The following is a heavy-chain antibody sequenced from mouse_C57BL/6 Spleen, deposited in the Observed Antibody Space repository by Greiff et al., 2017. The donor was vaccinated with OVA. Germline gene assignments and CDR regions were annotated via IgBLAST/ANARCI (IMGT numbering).Heavy chain of an antibody. J-gene: IGHJ4*01. Sequence: QVQLQQSGAELVKPGASVKIFCKASGYAFSSYWMNWVKQRPGKGLEWIGQIYPGDGDTNYNGKFKGKATLTADKSSSTAYMQLSSLTSEDSAVYFCARNGNYLKAMDYWGQGTSVTVSS. CDR3: ARNGNYLKAMDY. V-gene: IGHV1-80*01. CDR1: GYAFSSYW. D-gene: IGHD2-1*01. CDR2: IYPGDGDT.